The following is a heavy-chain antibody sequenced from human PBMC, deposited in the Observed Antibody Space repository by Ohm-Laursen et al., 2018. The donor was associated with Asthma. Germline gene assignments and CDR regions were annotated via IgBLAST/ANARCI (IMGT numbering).Heavy chain of an antibody. Sequence: TLSLTCTVSGGSISSYYWSWIRQPPGKGLEWIGYIYYSGSTNYNPSLKSRVTISVDTSKNQFSLKLSSVTAADTAVYYCARFYDSSGYYYLDYWGQGTLVTVSS. D-gene: IGHD3-22*01. CDR1: GGSISSYY. V-gene: IGHV4-59*01. CDR3: ARFYDSSGYYYLDY. J-gene: IGHJ4*02. CDR2: IYYSGST.